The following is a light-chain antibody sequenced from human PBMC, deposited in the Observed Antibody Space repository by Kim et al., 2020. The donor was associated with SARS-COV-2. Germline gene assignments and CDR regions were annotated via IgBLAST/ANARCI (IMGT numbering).Light chain of an antibody. Sequence: VSPGERATLSCRASQNINYNLVWYQQKPGQTPRLLIYDASTRATGIPASFSGSGSGTEFTLTISGLQSEDFAVYYCQQYNNWPWTFGQGTKVEIK. CDR1: QNINYN. CDR3: QQYNNWPWT. J-gene: IGKJ1*01. V-gene: IGKV3-15*01. CDR2: DAS.